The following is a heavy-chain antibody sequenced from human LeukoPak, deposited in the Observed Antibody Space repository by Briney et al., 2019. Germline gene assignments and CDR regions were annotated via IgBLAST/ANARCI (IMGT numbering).Heavy chain of an antibody. CDR3: ARDIGPGYSSGFN. J-gene: IGHJ4*02. V-gene: IGHV3-30-3*01. D-gene: IGHD2-8*02. CDR2: ISYDGSNK. Sequence: PGGSLRLSCAASGFTFSSYAMHWVRQAPGKGLEWVAVISYDGSNKYYADSVKGRFTISRDNSKNTLYLQMNSLRAEDTAVYYCARDIGPGYSSGFNWGQGTLVTVSS. CDR1: GFTFSSYA.